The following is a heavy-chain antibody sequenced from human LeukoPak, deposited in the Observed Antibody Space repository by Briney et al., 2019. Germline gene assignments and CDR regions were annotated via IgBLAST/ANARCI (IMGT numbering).Heavy chain of an antibody. CDR3: AKDQWWFGESNAFDI. V-gene: IGHV3-23*01. CDR1: GFTFSSYA. D-gene: IGHD3-10*01. CDR2: ISSTGGSI. Sequence: GGSLRLSCAASGFTFSSYAMSWVRQAPGKGLEWVSVISSTGGSIYYADSVKGRFTISRDNAKNSLYLQMNSLRAEDTAVYYCAKDQWWFGESNAFDIWGQGTMVTVSS. J-gene: IGHJ3*02.